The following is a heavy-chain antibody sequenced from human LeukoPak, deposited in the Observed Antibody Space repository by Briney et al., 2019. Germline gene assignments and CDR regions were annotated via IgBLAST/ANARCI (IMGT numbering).Heavy chain of an antibody. CDR1: GFTFNTYD. J-gene: IGHJ3*02. V-gene: IGHV3-13*04. CDR2: IRTAGDT. CDR3: TRKRGGAFET. Sequence: PGGSLRLSCAASGFTFNTYDILWVRQATGKGLEWVSAIRTAGDTYYSGAVKGRFTISREDAKTSLYLQMNSLRVGDTAVYYCTRKRGGAFETWGQGTMVTVSS.